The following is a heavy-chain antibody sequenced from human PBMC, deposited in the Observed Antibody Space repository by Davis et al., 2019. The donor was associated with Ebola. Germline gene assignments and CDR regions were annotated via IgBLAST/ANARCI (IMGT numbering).Heavy chain of an antibody. D-gene: IGHD3-10*01. V-gene: IGHV3-30*02. CDR3: AKEGLLLFGEFGYFDL. J-gene: IGHJ2*01. Sequence: GESLKISCAASGFTFSSYGMHWVRQAPGKGLEWVAFIRYDGSNKYYADSVKGRFTISRDNSKNTLYLQMNSLRAEDTAVYYCAKEGLLLFGEFGYFDLWGRGTLVTVSS. CDR2: IRYDGSNK. CDR1: GFTFSSYG.